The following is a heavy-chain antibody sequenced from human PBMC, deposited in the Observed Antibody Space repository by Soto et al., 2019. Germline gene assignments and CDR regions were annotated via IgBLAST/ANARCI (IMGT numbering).Heavy chain of an antibody. CDR2: ISSGSSYI. CDR3: ARDPGEDYYDSSGYYYPDYYGMDV. CDR1: GFTFSSYS. Sequence: GGSLRLSCAASGFTFSSYSMNWVRQAPGKGLEWVSSISSGSSYIYYADSVKGRFTISRDNAKNSLYLQMNSLRAEDTAVYYCARDPGEDYYDSSGYYYPDYYGMDVWGQGTTVTVSS. J-gene: IGHJ6*02. D-gene: IGHD3-22*01. V-gene: IGHV3-21*01.